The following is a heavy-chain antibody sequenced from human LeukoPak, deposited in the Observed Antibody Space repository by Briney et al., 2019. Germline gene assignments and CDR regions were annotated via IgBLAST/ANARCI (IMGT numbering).Heavy chain of an antibody. CDR1: GGSISSGSYY. V-gene: IGHV4-61*02. CDR3: ARGGFIHDSSGYYLNWFDP. CDR2: IYTSGST. Sequence: SETLSLTCTVSGGSISSGSYYWSWIRQPAGKGLEWIGRIYTSGSTNYNPSLKSRVTISVDTSKNQFSLKLSSVTAADMAVYYCARGGFIHDSSGYYLNWFDPWGQGTLVTVSS. J-gene: IGHJ5*02. D-gene: IGHD3-22*01.